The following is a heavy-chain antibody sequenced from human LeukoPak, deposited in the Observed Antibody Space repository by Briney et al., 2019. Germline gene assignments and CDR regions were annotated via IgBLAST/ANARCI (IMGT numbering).Heavy chain of an antibody. CDR2: IWYDGSNK. CDR3: ARDFWRFFDSGASDSFDY. Sequence: GGSLRLSCAASGFTFSSYWMSWVRQAPGKGLEWVAVIWYDGSNKSYGDSVKGRFIISRDNSKNTLYLQMNSLRAEDTAVYFCARDFWRFFDSGASDSFDYWGRGTLVTVSS. J-gene: IGHJ4*02. V-gene: IGHV3-33*08. D-gene: IGHD3-22*01. CDR1: GFTFSSYW.